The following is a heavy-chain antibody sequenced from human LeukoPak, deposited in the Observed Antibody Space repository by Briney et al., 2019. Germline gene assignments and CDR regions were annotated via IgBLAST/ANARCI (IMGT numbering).Heavy chain of an antibody. D-gene: IGHD6-13*01. CDR3: ARAQQLDTNFDY. CDR2: IYHSGST. J-gene: IGHJ4*02. V-gene: IGHV4-39*07. Sequence: PSETLSLTCTVSGGSISSSSYYWGWIRQPPGKGLEWIGSIYHSGSTYYNPSLKSRVTISVDTSKNQFSLKLSSVTAADTAVYYCARAQQLDTNFDYWGQGTLVTVSS. CDR1: GGSISSSSYY.